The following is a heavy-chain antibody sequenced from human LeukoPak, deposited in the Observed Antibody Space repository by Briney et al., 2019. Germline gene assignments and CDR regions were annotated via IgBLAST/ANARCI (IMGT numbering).Heavy chain of an antibody. D-gene: IGHD2-21*02. J-gene: IGHJ3*02. CDR3: ASPNLAYCGGDCYSHAFDI. CDR1: GYTFTSYY. V-gene: IGHV1-46*01. CDR2: INPSGGST. Sequence: ASVKVSCKASGYTFTSYYMHWVRQAPGQGLEWMGIINPSGGSTSYAQKFQGRVTMTRDMSTSTVYMELSSLRSEDTAVYYCASPNLAYCGGDCYSHAFDIWGQGTMVTVSS.